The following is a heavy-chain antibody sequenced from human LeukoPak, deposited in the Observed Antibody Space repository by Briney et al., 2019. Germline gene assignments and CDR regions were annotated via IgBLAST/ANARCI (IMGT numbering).Heavy chain of an antibody. Sequence: GGSLRLSCAASGFTFSTYGMHWVRQAPGKGLEWVAVIEYDGSNIHYTDSVTGRFTISRDNSKKTLYLQMNSLRAEDTAVYYCAKTPRYRAARQSHFDYWGQGTLVTVSS. V-gene: IGHV3-30*18. CDR1: GFTFSTYG. D-gene: IGHD6-6*01. CDR3: AKTPRYRAARQSHFDY. J-gene: IGHJ4*02. CDR2: IEYDGSNI.